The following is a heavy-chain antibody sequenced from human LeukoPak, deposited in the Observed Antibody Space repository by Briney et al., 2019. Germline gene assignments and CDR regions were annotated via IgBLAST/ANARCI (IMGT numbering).Heavy chain of an antibody. CDR2: IKQDGSEK. Sequence: GGSLRLSCAASGFTFSSYWMSWVRQAPGKGLEWVANIKQDGSEKYYVDSVKGRFTISRDNAKNSLYLQMNSLRAEDTAVYYCASGGGEYQLLPDAFDIWGQGTMVTASS. CDR1: GFTFSSYW. D-gene: IGHD2-2*01. V-gene: IGHV3-7*01. J-gene: IGHJ3*02. CDR3: ASGGGEYQLLPDAFDI.